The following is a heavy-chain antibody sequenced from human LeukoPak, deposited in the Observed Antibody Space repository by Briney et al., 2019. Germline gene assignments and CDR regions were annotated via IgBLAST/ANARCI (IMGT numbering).Heavy chain of an antibody. D-gene: IGHD6-13*01. V-gene: IGHV4-39*01. J-gene: IGHJ4*02. CDR1: GGSIGSSSYY. CDR3: TSRRPIAAAEV. CDR2: IYYNWAT. Sequence: SETLSLTCTVSGGSIGSSSYYWGWIRQPPGKGLEGIGCIYYNWATYYNPSLKGRVSISTDTSKNQFSLKLSSVTAADTAVYFCTSRRPIAAAEVWGQGTLLTVSS.